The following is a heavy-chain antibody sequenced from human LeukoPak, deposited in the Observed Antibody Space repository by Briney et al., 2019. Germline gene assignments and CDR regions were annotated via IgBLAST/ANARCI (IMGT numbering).Heavy chain of an antibody. D-gene: IGHD6-13*01. CDR3: ARRMAAGSYYFDY. CDR2: IYYSGCT. V-gene: IGHV4-59*01. CDR1: GGSISSYY. J-gene: IGHJ4*02. Sequence: SETLSLTCTVSGGSISSYYWSWIRQPPGKGLEWIGYIYYSGCTNYNPSLKSRVTISVDTSKNQFSLKLSSVTAADTAVYYCARRMAAGSYYFDYWGQGTLVTVSS.